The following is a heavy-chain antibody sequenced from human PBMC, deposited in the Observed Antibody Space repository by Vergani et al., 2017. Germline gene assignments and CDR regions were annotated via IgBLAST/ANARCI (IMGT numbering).Heavy chain of an antibody. CDR2: INPNSGGT. V-gene: IGHV1-2*02. CDR3: ARLFMPLVVVAATSEYDV. Sequence: QVQLVQSGAEVKKPGASVKVSCKASGYTFTGYYMHWVRQAPGQGLEWMGWINPNSGGTNSAQKFQGRVTMTRDTSISTAYMELSRLRSDDTAVYYCARLFMPLVVVAATSEYDVWGQGTTVTVS. D-gene: IGHD2-15*01. CDR1: GYTFTGYY. J-gene: IGHJ6*02.